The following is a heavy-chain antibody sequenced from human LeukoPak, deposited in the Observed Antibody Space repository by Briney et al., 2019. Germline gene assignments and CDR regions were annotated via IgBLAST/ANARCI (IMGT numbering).Heavy chain of an antibody. V-gene: IGHV4-39*07. CDR1: GGSISSSSYY. Sequence: SETLSLTCTVSGGSISSSSYYWGWIRQPPGKGLEWIGSTYYSGSTYYNPSLKSRVTISVDTSKNQFSLKLSSVTAADTAVYYCARGYSSGSDYWGQGTLVTVSS. CDR2: TYYSGST. D-gene: IGHD6-19*01. CDR3: ARGYSSGSDY. J-gene: IGHJ4*02.